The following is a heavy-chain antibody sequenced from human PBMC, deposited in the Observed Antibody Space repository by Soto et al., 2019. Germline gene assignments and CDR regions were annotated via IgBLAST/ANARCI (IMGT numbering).Heavy chain of an antibody. J-gene: IGHJ4*02. CDR1: GGSISSGGYF. Sequence: PSETLSLTCTVSGGSISSGGYFWSWVRQHPGKGLEWIGNVYYSGRTYYNPSLKSRVTISVDTSKNQFSLKLRSVTAADTAVYYCARFAKEENPKVGSWYYFDYWGQGTRVTVSS. D-gene: IGHD6-13*01. CDR2: VYYSGRT. V-gene: IGHV4-31*03. CDR3: ARFAKEENPKVGSWYYFDY.